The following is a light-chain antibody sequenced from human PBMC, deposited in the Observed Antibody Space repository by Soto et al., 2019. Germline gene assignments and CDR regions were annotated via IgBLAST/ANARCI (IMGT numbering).Light chain of an antibody. Sequence: EIVLTQSPAPLSLSPGERATLSCRASQSISNYLAWYQQKPGQTPRLLIYAASIRATGIPARFSGSGSAADMTLTIGSLEPEDFAGYFCQQRSNWPSFGQGTRLVIK. CDR1: QSISNY. CDR3: QQRSNWPS. CDR2: AAS. J-gene: IGKJ5*01. V-gene: IGKV3-11*01.